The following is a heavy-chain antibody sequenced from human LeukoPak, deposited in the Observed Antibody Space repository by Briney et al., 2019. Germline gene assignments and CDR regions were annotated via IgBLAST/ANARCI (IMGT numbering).Heavy chain of an antibody. CDR2: IYYSGST. Sequence: SETLSLTCTVSGGSISSYYWSWIRQPPGKGLEWIGYIYYSGSTNYNPSLKSRVTISVDTSKNQFSLKLSSVTAADTAVYYCARVGRSWYPYYYIDVWGKGTTVTVSS. J-gene: IGHJ6*03. V-gene: IGHV4-59*01. CDR1: GGSISSYY. CDR3: ARVGRSWYPYYYIDV. D-gene: IGHD6-13*01.